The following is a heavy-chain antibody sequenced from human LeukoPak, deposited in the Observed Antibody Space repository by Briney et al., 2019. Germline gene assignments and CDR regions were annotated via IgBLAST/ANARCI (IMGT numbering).Heavy chain of an antibody. D-gene: IGHD3-10*01. V-gene: IGHV3-21*01. CDR3: AGASARGGRYGMDV. CDR1: GFTFSRYR. J-gene: IGHJ6*02. Sequence: GGSLRLSCAASGFTFSRYRMSGVRQALGKGLEWVSSMSGGSNYRYYTDSLKGRFTISRDNAKNSLYLQMNSLRAEDTAVYYCAGASARGGRYGMDVWGQGTTVIVSS. CDR2: MSGGSNYR.